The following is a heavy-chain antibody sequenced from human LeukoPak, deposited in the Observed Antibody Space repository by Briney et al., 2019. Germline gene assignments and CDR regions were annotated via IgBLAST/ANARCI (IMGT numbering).Heavy chain of an antibody. D-gene: IGHD1-1*01. Sequence: SETLSLTCAVYGGSFSGYYWSWIRQPPGKGLEWIGEINHSGSTNYNPSLKSRATISVDTSKNQFSLKLSSVTAADTAVYYCARLAVRGNEDGTSYYFDYWGQGTLVTVSS. CDR1: GGSFSGYY. J-gene: IGHJ4*02. V-gene: IGHV4-34*01. CDR2: INHSGST. CDR3: ARLAVRGNEDGTSYYFDY.